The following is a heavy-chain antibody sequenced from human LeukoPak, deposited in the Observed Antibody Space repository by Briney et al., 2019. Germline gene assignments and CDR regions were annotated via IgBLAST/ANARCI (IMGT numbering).Heavy chain of an antibody. CDR3: ASTTYYYDSSGLHY. CDR2: IYYSGST. Sequence: SETLSLTCTVSGGSISNSSYYWGWIRQPPGKGLEWIGAIYYSGSTYFDPSLKSRVTMSVDTSKNQFSLKLSSVTAADTAVYYCASTTYYYDSSGLHYWGQGTLVTVSS. D-gene: IGHD3-22*01. J-gene: IGHJ4*02. CDR1: GGSISNSSYY. V-gene: IGHV4-39*01.